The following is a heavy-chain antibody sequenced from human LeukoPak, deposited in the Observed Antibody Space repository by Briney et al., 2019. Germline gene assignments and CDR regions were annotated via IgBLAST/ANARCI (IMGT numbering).Heavy chain of an antibody. D-gene: IGHD3-10*01. V-gene: IGHV4-39*01. J-gene: IGHJ4*02. CDR1: GFTFSSYE. CDR3: ARQFGSSVREPFDY. CDR2: IYYSGST. Sequence: LRLSCAASGFTFSSYEMNWVRQAPGKGLEWIGSIYYSGSTYYSPSLKSRVTISVDTSKNQFSLKLSSVTAADTAVYYCARQFGSSVREPFDYWGQGTLVTVSS.